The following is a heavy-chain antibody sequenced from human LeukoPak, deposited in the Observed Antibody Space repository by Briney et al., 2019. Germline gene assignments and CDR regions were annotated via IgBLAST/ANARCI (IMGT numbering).Heavy chain of an antibody. CDR1: GFTFSSYA. J-gene: IGHJ4*02. D-gene: IGHD4-23*01. V-gene: IGHV3-30-3*01. CDR2: ISYDGSNK. Sequence: GGSLRLSCAASGFTFSSYAMHWVRQAPGKGLEWVAVISYDGSNKYYADSVKGRFTISRDNSKNTLYLQMNSLRAEDTAVYYCARDHYGGKVFDYWGQGTLLTVSS. CDR3: ARDHYGGKVFDY.